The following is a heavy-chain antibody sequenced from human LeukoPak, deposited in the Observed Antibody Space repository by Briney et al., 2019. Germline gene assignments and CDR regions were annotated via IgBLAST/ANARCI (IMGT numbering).Heavy chain of an antibody. CDR1: GFTFSSYS. CDR2: ISSSSRYI. J-gene: IGHJ4*02. Sequence: GGSLRLSCAASGFTFSSYSMNGVRQAPGKGLEGVSSISSSSRYIYYADSVKGRFTISSAHPKNSLYVQLNSLRAEHTAVYYCARDARWEPFGYWGQGTLVTVSS. CDR3: ARDARWEPFGY. D-gene: IGHD1-26*01. V-gene: IGHV3-21*01.